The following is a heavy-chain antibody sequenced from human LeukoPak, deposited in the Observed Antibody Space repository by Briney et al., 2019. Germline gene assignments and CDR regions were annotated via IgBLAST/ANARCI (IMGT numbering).Heavy chain of an antibody. CDR3: AREETRITMLRGVTYFEY. J-gene: IGHJ4*02. Sequence: GGSLRLSCAASGFTFSNYWMHWVRQAPGKGLEWVSFISWNGGSTGYADSVKGRFTISRDNAKNSLYLQMSSLRAEDTALYYCAREETRITMLRGVTYFEYWGQGTLVTVSS. CDR2: ISWNGGST. CDR1: GFTFSNYW. V-gene: IGHV3-20*04. D-gene: IGHD3-10*01.